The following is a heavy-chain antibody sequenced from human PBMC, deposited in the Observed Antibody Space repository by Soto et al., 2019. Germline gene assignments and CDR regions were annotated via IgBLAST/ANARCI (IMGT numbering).Heavy chain of an antibody. V-gene: IGHV4-34*01. Sequence: SETLSLTCAVYGGSFSGYYWSWIRQPPGKGPEWIGEINHSGSTNYNPSLKSRVTISVDTSKNQFSLKLSSVTAADTAVYYCARGRITMVRGVITKVYYFDYWGQGTLVTVSS. J-gene: IGHJ4*02. CDR3: ARGRITMVRGVITKVYYFDY. CDR1: GGSFSGYY. D-gene: IGHD3-10*01. CDR2: INHSGST.